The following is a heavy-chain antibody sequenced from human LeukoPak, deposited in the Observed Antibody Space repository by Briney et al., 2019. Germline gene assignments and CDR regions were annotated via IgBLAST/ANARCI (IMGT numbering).Heavy chain of an antibody. J-gene: IGHJ3*02. CDR2: ISGSGSST. CDR1: GFIFSSYA. V-gene: IGHV3-23*01. D-gene: IGHD2-2*01. CDR3: AKAHFCTSTSCYAFHI. Sequence: GGSPRLSCAASGFIFSSYAMSWVRKAPGEGLQWVSGISGSGSSTYYADSVRGRFTISRDNSRNTLYLQMNSLTAEDTAIYYCAKAHFCTSTSCYAFHIWGQGTMVTVSS.